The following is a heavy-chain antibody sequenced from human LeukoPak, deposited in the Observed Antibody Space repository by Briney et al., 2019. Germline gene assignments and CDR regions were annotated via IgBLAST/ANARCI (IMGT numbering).Heavy chain of an antibody. Sequence: GGSLRLSCAASGFSFSTYPMHWVRRAPGKGLEFVSSINSNGGNTYYADSVKGRFTISRDNSKNTLYLQMGSLRAEDMAIYYCAREVYGMDVWGRGTTVTVSS. CDR2: INSNGGNT. CDR3: AREVYGMDV. CDR1: GFSFSTYP. J-gene: IGHJ6*02. V-gene: IGHV3-64*02.